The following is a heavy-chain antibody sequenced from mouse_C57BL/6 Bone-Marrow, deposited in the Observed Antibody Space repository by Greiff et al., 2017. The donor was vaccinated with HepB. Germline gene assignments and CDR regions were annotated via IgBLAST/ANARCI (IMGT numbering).Heavy chain of an antibody. CDR3: THGYYVDY. CDR2: IDPENGDT. D-gene: IGHD2-2*01. CDR1: GFNIKDDY. Sequence: EVQLQQSGAELVRPGASVKLSCTASGFNIKDDYMHWVKQRPEQGLEWIGWIDPENGDTEYASKFQGKATITADTSSNTAYLQLSSLTSEDTAVYYCTHGYYVDYWGQGTTLTVSS. J-gene: IGHJ2*01. V-gene: IGHV14-4*01.